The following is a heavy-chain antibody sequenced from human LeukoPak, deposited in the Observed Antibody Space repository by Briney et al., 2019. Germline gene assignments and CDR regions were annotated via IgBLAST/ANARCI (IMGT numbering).Heavy chain of an antibody. CDR2: INSDGRIT. CDR1: GFTFSDYW. Sequence: GGSLRLSCAASGFTFSDYWMHWVRQAPGKGLVGVSRINSDGRITSYADSVKGRFTIPRDNSKNTLYLQMNSLKGDDTAVYYCAKDSAFYYIDVWSKGTTVIISS. V-gene: IGHV3-74*01. D-gene: IGHD3-10*01. CDR3: AKDSAFYYIDV. J-gene: IGHJ6*03.